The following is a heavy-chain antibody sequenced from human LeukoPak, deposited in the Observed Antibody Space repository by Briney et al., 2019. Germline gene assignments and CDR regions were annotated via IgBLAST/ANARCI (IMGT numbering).Heavy chain of an antibody. V-gene: IGHV4-39*01. CDR3: ARSGYSSSWYYFDY. D-gene: IGHD6-13*01. CDR1: GGSISSSSYY. Sequence: SETLSLTCTVSGGSISSSSYYWGWIRQPPGKGLEWIGSIYYSGSTYYNPFLKSRVTISVDTSKNQFSLKLSSVTAADTAVYYCARSGYSSSWYYFDYWGQGTLVTVSS. J-gene: IGHJ4*02. CDR2: IYYSGST.